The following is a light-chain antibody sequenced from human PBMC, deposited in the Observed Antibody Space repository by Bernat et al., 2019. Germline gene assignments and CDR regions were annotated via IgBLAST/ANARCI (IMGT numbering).Light chain of an antibody. Sequence: QSALTQPASVSGSPGQSITISCTGTSSDVGAYNYVSWYLQHPGEAPKLMIYDVNNRPSGVSNRFSGASSGNTASLTISGLQIEDEADYFCSSYSTSSTPVVFGGGTRLTVL. CDR2: DVN. J-gene: IGLJ2*01. CDR3: SSYSTSSTPVV. CDR1: SSDVGAYNY. V-gene: IGLV2-14*03.